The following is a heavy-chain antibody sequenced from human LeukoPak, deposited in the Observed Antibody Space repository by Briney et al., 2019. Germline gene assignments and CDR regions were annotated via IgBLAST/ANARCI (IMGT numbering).Heavy chain of an antibody. V-gene: IGHV3-21*04. Sequence: GGSLRLSCAASGFTFSSYSMNWVRQAPGKGLEWVSSISSSSSYIYYADSVKGRFTISRDNAKNSLYLQMNSLRAEDTAVYYCAKRRSYSYGYFPNWFDPWGQGTLVTVSS. J-gene: IGHJ5*02. CDR2: ISSSSSYI. CDR3: AKRRSYSYGYFPNWFDP. CDR1: GFTFSSYS. D-gene: IGHD5-18*01.